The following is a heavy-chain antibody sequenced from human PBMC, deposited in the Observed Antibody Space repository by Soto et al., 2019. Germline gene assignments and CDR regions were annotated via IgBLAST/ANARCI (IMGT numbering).Heavy chain of an antibody. Sequence: QVQLVESGGGVVQPGRSLRLSCAASGFTFSSYAMHWVRQAPGKGLEWVAVISYDGSKKYYADSVKGRFTISRDNSKNTLYLQMNSLRAEDTAVYYCAREREKWLAYWYFDLWGRGTLVTVSS. J-gene: IGHJ2*01. CDR3: AREREKWLAYWYFDL. CDR2: ISYDGSKK. CDR1: GFTFSSYA. V-gene: IGHV3-30-3*01. D-gene: IGHD6-19*01.